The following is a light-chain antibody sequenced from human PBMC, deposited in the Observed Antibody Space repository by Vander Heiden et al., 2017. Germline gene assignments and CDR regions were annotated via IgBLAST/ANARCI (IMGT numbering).Light chain of an antibody. CDR1: SSDVGYYNY. CDR3: TSYKRRSTSPYV. Sequence: QSALTQPASVSGSPVQSITIPCTGTSSDVGYYNYVSWYQQHPGTAPTIIISDVSDRPSGVSNRFSGAKSGNTASLTISGLQAEDEADYYCTSYKRRSTSPYVFGTGTKVTVL. CDR2: DVS. J-gene: IGLJ1*01. V-gene: IGLV2-14*01.